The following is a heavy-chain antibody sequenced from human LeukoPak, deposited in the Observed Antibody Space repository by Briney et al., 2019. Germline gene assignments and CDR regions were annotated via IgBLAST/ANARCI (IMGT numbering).Heavy chain of an antibody. V-gene: IGHV3-23*01. Sequence: GGSLRLSCAASGFTFSSLAMSWVRQAPGMGLEWVSIISGSGGGTYYVDSVKGRFTISRDNSRNTLYLQMNSLRAEDTAVYYCTKRLAHTAFDYWGQGTLVTVSS. CDR3: TKRLAHTAFDY. D-gene: IGHD2-21*01. CDR2: ISGSGGGT. CDR1: GFTFSSLA. J-gene: IGHJ4*02.